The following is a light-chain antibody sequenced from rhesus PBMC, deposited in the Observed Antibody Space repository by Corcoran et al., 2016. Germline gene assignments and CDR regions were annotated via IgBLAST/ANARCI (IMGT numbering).Light chain of an antibody. CDR1: QSVGSN. CDR2: DAS. V-gene: IGKV3-42*02. J-gene: IGKJ2*01. CDR3: QQYNNWNS. Sequence: ETVVTQSPATLSLSPGERATLSCRASQSVGSNLAWYQQKPGQAPKHLIFDASSRATGIPDRFRGSGSGTECTLTISSLEPEDVGVYYCQQYNNWNSFGQGTKVEIK.